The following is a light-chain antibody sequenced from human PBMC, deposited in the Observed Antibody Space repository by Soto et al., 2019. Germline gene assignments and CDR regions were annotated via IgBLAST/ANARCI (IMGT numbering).Light chain of an antibody. V-gene: IGKV3-20*01. CDR3: QPDGRSPIT. CDR1: QSVNSR. J-gene: IGKJ5*01. CDR2: GAS. Sequence: SPGTLSLSPGERATLSCRASQSVNSRIAWYQHKPGQAPRLLISGASSRATGIPDRFSGSGSATDFTLTISRLEPEDFALYYGQPDGRSPITFDQGTRLEIK.